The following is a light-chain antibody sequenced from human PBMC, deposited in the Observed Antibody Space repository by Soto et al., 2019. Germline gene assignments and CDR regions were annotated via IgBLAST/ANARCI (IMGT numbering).Light chain of an antibody. CDR3: QTWSTDIRV. CDR1: SGHNSYA. J-gene: IGLJ3*02. Sequence: QPVLTQPPSASASLGASVKLTCTLSSGHNSYAIAWHQQQPEKGPRYLMKLNSDGSHSKGDGIPDRFSGSSSGAERYLTISSLPSEDEAAYYCQTWSTDIRVFGGGTQLTVL. CDR2: LNSDGSH. V-gene: IGLV4-69*01.